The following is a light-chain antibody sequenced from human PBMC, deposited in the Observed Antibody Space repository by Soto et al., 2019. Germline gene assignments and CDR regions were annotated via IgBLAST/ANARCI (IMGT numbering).Light chain of an antibody. V-gene: IGLV7-43*01. CDR2: TTH. J-gene: IGLJ3*02. Sequence: QAVVTQEPSLTVSPGGTVTLTCASSTGAVTSGNYPSWFQQKPGQAPRTLIYTTHDKHSWTPARFAGSLLGGKAALTLSGVQTEDEAEYYCLLYYGGAHLVFGGGTQLTVL. CDR1: TGAVTSGNY. CDR3: LLYYGGAHLV.